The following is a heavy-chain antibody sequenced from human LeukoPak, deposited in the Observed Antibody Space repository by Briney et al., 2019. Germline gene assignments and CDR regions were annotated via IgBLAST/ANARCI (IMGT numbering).Heavy chain of an antibody. J-gene: IGHJ4*02. CDR1: GFTFSNSW. CDR3: ARDRGPNTFDY. CDR2: IKQDGSEK. Sequence: GGSLRLSCVASGFTFSNSWMIWVRQAPGKGPEWVASIKQDGSEKYYVDSVKGRFTISKDNAKNSLYLQMNSLRVEDMATYYCARDRGPNTFDYWGQGTLVTVSS. V-gene: IGHV3-7*01. D-gene: IGHD3-10*01.